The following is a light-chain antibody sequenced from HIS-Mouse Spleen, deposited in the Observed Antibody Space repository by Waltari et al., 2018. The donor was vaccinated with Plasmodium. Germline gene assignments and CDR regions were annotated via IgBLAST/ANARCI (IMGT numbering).Light chain of an antibody. J-gene: IGLJ2*01. V-gene: IGLV3-9*01. Sequence: SYELTQPLSVSVALGQTARITCGGTHIGRKNVHWYQQKPGQAPVLVIYRDSTRPSGIPERFSGSNSGNTATLTISRAQAGDEADYYCQVWDSSTVVFGGGTKLTVL. CDR2: RDS. CDR3: QVWDSSTVV. CDR1: HIGRKN.